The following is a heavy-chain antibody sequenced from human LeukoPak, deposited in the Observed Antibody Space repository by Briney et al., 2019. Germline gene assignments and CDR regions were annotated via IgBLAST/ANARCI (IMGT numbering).Heavy chain of an antibody. Sequence: SSETLSLTCAVSGASISSGGYYWSWIRQHPGKGLEWIGHIYYSVTSFYNPSLTSRVTISVDTSKNRFSLKLTSVNDADAAVYYCAGIERSSYSLGFDYWGQGTLVTVSS. V-gene: IGHV4-31*11. D-gene: IGHD6-6*01. CDR1: GASISSGGYY. J-gene: IGHJ4*02. CDR2: IYYSVTS. CDR3: AGIERSSYSLGFDY.